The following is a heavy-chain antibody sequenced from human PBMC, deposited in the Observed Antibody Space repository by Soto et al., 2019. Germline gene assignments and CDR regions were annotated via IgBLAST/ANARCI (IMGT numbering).Heavy chain of an antibody. V-gene: IGHV3-48*02. CDR2: ISSSSSTI. J-gene: IGHJ3*02. CDR1: GFTFSSYS. Sequence: GGSLRLSCAASGFTFSSYSMNWVRQAPGKGLEWVSYISSSSSTIYYADSVKGRFTISRDNAKNSLYLQMNSLRDEETAVYYCARDAKRRWFGDAFDIWGQGTMVTVSS. D-gene: IGHD3-10*01. CDR3: ARDAKRRWFGDAFDI.